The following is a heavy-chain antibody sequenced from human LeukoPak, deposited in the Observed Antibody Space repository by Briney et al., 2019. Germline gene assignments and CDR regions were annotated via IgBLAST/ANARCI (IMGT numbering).Heavy chain of an antibody. CDR2: ISSSGSTI. V-gene: IGHV3-11*01. D-gene: IGHD6-13*01. J-gene: IGHJ3*02. CDR1: GFTFSDYY. Sequence: GGSLRLSCAASGFTFSDYYMSWIRQAPGKGLEWVSYISSSGSTIYYADSVKGRFTISRDNAKNSLYLQMNSLRAEDMALYYCAKAITAAGSWDDAFDIWGQGTMVTVSS. CDR3: AKAITAAGSWDDAFDI.